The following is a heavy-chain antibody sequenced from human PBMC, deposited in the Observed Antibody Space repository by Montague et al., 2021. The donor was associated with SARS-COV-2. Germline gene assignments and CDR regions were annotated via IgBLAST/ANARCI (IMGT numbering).Heavy chain of an antibody. CDR1: GYSFTSYW. CDR2: IYPGDSDT. J-gene: IGHJ6*02. CDR3: ARLGYYDSSGYYILSGMDV. Sequence: QSGAEVKKPGESLKISCKGSGYSFTSYWIGWVRQMPGKGLEWTGIIYPGDSDTRYSPSFQGQVTISADKSISTAYLQWSSLKASDTAMYYCARLGYYDSSGYYILSGMDVWGQGTTVTVSS. D-gene: IGHD3-22*01. V-gene: IGHV5-51*01.